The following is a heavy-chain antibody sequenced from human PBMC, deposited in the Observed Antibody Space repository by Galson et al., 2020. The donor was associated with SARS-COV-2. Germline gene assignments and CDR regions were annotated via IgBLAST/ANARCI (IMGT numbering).Heavy chain of an antibody. Sequence: ASVKVSCKASGGTFSSYAISWVRQAPGQGLEWMGGIIPIFGTANYAQKFQGRVTITTDESTSTAYMELSSLRSEDTAVYYCASLNPYSSQFDYWGQGPLVTVSS. CDR2: IIPIFGTA. V-gene: IGHV1-69*05. CDR3: ASLNPYSSQFDY. J-gene: IGHJ4*02. CDR1: GGTFSSYA. D-gene: IGHD6-13*01.